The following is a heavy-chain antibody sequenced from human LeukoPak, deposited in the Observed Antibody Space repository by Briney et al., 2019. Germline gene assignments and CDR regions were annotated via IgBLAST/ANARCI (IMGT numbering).Heavy chain of an antibody. CDR1: GFTFSSYS. V-gene: IGHV3-48*01. CDR3: AKRQDSSGYGLDYGMDV. Sequence: PGGSLRLSCAASGFTFSSYSMNWVRQAPGKGLEWVSYISSSSSTIYYADSVKGRFTISRDNSKNTLYLQMNSLRAEDTAVYYCAKRQDSSGYGLDYGMDVWGQGTTVTVSS. CDR2: ISSSSSTI. J-gene: IGHJ6*02. D-gene: IGHD3-22*01.